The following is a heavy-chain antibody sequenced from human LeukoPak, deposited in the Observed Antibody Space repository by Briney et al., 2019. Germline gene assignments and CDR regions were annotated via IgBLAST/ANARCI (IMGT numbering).Heavy chain of an antibody. CDR3: ARWAVAGTRGFDS. CDR2: IYHGGST. J-gene: IGHJ4*02. Sequence: SETLSLTCAVSGGSMTSDNWWSWVRQPPGKGLEWIGEIYHGGSTNYNLSLKTRVTISVDKSKKQFSLNLSSVTAADTAVYYCARWAVAGTRGFDSRGQGTLIIASS. V-gene: IGHV4-4*02. D-gene: IGHD6-19*01. CDR1: GGSMTSDNW.